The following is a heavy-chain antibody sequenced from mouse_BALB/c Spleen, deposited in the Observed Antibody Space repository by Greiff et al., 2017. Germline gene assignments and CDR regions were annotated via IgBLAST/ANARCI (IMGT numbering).Heavy chain of an antibody. CDR1: GFTFSSYG. J-gene: IGHJ4*01. V-gene: IGHV5-6-3*01. D-gene: IGHD2-1*01. CDR3: ARSNYLYAMDY. CDR2: INSNGGST. Sequence: EGMLVESGGGLVQPGGSLKLSCAASGFTFSSYGMSWVRQTPDKRLELVATINSNGGSTYYPDSVKGRFTISRDNAKNTLYLQMSSLKSEDTAMYYCARSNYLYAMDYWGQGTSVTVSS.